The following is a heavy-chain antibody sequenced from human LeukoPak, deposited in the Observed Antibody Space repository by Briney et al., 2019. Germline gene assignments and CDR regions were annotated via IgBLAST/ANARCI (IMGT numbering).Heavy chain of an antibody. Sequence: SVKVSCKASGGTFSSYAISWVRQAPGQGLEWMGRIIPILGIANYAQKFQGRVTITADKSTSTAYMELSSLRSEDTAVYYCAAFGPLYGSGSYYDYYYYMDVWGKGTTVTVSS. V-gene: IGHV1-69*04. J-gene: IGHJ6*03. D-gene: IGHD3-10*01. CDR1: GGTFSSYA. CDR3: AAFGPLYGSGSYYDYYYYMDV. CDR2: IIPILGIA.